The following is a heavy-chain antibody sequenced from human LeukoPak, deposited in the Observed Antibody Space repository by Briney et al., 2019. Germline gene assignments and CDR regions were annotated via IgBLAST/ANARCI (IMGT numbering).Heavy chain of an antibody. CDR1: GYTFTSYY. Sequence: ASVKVSCKASGYTFTSYYMHWVRQAPGQGLEWMGIINPSGGSTSYAQKFQGRVTMTRDTSTSTVYMELSSLRPEDTAVYYCARAPLYDILTGDDRLFDPWGQGTLVTVSS. CDR2: INPSGGST. J-gene: IGHJ5*02. V-gene: IGHV1-46*01. CDR3: ARAPLYDILTGDDRLFDP. D-gene: IGHD3-9*01.